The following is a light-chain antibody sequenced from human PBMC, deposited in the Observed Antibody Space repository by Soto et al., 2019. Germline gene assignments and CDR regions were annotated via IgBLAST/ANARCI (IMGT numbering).Light chain of an antibody. V-gene: IGKV1-5*03. CDR2: KAS. Sequence: EIQMTKSPSTLFGPVGDRVTIPCRASQTISSWLAWYQQKPGKAPKLLIYKASTLKSGVPSRFSGSGSGTEFTLTISSLQPDDFATYYCQHYNSYSEAFGQGTKVDIK. CDR1: QTISSW. J-gene: IGKJ1*01. CDR3: QHYNSYSEA.